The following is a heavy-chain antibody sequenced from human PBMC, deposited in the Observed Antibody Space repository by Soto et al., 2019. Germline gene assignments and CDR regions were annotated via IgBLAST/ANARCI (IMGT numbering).Heavy chain of an antibody. CDR3: ARGNGSGSYHYYYYYGMDV. V-gene: IGHV3-53*01. CDR2: IYSGGST. J-gene: IGHJ6*02. CDR1: GFTVSSNY. Sequence: GGSLRLSCAASGFTVSSNYMSWVRQAPGKGLEWVSVIYSGGSTYYADSVKGRFTISRDNSKNTLYLQMNSLRAEDTAVYYCARGNGSGSYHYYYYYGMDVWGQGTTVTVSS. D-gene: IGHD3-10*01.